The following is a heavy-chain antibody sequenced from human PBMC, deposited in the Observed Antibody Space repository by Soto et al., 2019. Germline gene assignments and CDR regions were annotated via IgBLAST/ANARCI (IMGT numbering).Heavy chain of an antibody. V-gene: IGHV3-30*04. J-gene: IGHJ4*02. CDR1: GFPFRSYT. CDR2: ISYEGSEK. CDR3: ARRANTAMITDN. Sequence: QVQLVESGGGVGQPGRSLSLSCAASGFPFRSYTIHWVRQAPGKGLEWVAAISYEGSEKLYVGSVKGRFTLSSDNSVNTVYLQIDSLTVEDTAVYYCARRANTAMITDNWCLGALGSVS. D-gene: IGHD5-18*01.